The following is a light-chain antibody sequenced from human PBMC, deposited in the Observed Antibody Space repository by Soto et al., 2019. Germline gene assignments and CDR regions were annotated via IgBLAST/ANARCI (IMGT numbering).Light chain of an antibody. CDR1: QNIDNY. V-gene: IGKV1-39*01. J-gene: IGKJ4*01. Sequence: DIQMTQFPSSLSASLGDRVTITCRASQNIDNYLNWYQHKPGKAPKLLIYATSTLQSGVPARFSGSGSGTEFTLTISSLKAEDFATYFCQESYSTPAVSFGGGTKVEIK. CDR2: ATS. CDR3: QESYSTPAVS.